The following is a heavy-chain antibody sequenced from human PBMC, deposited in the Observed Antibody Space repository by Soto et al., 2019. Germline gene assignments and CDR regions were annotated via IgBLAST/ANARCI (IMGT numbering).Heavy chain of an antibody. D-gene: IGHD4-17*01. CDR2: IYYSGST. J-gene: IGHJ3*02. CDR3: ARDASTDGDAFDI. CDR1: GGSISSGGYY. V-gene: IGHV4-31*03. Sequence: QVQLQESGPGLVKPSQTLSLTCTVSGGSISSGGYYWSWIRPHPGKVLERIGYIYYSGSTYYNPSLKRRVTLSVDRSKNQFSLKLSSVAGAYAAVYYCARDASTDGDAFDIWGQGTTVTVSS.